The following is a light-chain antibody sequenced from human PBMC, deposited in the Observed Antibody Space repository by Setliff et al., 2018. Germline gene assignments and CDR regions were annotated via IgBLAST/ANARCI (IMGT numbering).Light chain of an antibody. J-gene: IGLJ1*01. CDR1: SPNIGAGYD. Sequence: QSALAQPPSVSGAPGQRVTISCAGRSPNIGAGYDVHWYQQLPGTAPKLLIYGNNNRPSGVPDRFSGSQSGTSASLAITGLHSEDEADYYCQSYDSSQSAYVFGTGTKVTVL. CDR3: QSYDSSQSAYV. V-gene: IGLV1-40*01. CDR2: GNN.